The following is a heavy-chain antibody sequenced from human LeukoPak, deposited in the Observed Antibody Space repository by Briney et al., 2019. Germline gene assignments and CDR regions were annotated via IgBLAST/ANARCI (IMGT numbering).Heavy chain of an antibody. CDR2: IYYSGST. D-gene: IGHD3-3*01. CDR1: GGSISSSSYY. V-gene: IGHV4-39*01. J-gene: IGHJ4*02. Sequence: SETLSLTCTVSGGSISSSSYYWGWIRQPPGKGLEWIGSIYYSGSTYYNPSLKSRVTISVDTSKNQFPLKLSSVTAADTAVYYCARQLYYDFWSGYLLDYWGQGTLVTVSS. CDR3: ARQLYYDFWSGYLLDY.